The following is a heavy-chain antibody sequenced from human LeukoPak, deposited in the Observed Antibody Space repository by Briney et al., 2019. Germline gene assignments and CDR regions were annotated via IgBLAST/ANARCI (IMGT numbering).Heavy chain of an antibody. Sequence: GSSVKVSCKASGGTFDNYAVNWVREAPGLGLEWMGRIIPMLGKTNSAQKFQDRVTFTADKSTGTAYMESTHLRPDDTAVYFCARGLFGGFAAAPFDHWGQGTLVTVSP. D-gene: IGHD2-2*01. J-gene: IGHJ4*02. CDR1: GGTFDNYA. V-gene: IGHV1-69*04. CDR2: IIPMLGKT. CDR3: ARGLFGGFAAAPFDH.